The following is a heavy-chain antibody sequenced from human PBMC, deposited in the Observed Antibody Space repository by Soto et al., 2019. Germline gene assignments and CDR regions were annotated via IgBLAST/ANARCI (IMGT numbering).Heavy chain of an antibody. Sequence: QVQLVQSGAEVKKPGSSVKVSCKASGGTFSSYTISWVRQAPGQGLEWMGRIIPILGIANYAQKFQGRVTITADKSTSKAYMELTRLRHHDTALYYCARDEFAWNCSITSCCADDAFDSWGQGTLVTVAS. CDR1: GGTFSSYT. CDR2: IIPILGIA. CDR3: ARDEFAWNCSITSCCADDAFDS. J-gene: IGHJ3*02. V-gene: IGHV1-69*08. D-gene: IGHD2-2*01.